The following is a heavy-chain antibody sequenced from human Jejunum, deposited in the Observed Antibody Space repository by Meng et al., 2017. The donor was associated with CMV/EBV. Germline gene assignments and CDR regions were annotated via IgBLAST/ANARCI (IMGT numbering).Heavy chain of an antibody. CDR3: ARDNPLYCSAGRCYSIWYDP. D-gene: IGHD2-15*01. J-gene: IGHJ5*02. CDR2: ISPYNGDT. Sequence: TNYGISWVRQAPGQGLEWMGWISPYNGDTNYARNLRGRVTMTTDTPTSTAYMELRSLRSDDTAVYYCARDNPLYCSAGRCYSIWYDPWGQGTLVTVSS. CDR1: TNYG. V-gene: IGHV1-18*04.